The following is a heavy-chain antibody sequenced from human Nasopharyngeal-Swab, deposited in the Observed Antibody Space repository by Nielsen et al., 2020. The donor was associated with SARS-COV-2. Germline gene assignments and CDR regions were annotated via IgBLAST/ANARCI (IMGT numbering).Heavy chain of an antibody. J-gene: IGHJ6*02. CDR1: GGSISSSSYY. D-gene: IGHD6-13*01. Sequence: SETLSLTHTVSGGSISSSSYYWGWIRQPPGKGLEWIGSIYYSGSTYYNPSLKSRVTISVDTSKNQFSLKLSPVTAADTAVYYCARGGSSWYIDYYGMDVWGQGTTVTVSS. CDR3: ARGGSSWYIDYYGMDV. CDR2: IYYSGST. V-gene: IGHV4-39*07.